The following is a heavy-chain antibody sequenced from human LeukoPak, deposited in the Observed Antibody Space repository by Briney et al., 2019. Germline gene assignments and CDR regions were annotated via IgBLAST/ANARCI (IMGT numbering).Heavy chain of an antibody. Sequence: GASVKVSCKASGYTFTSYGISWVRQAPGQGLEWMGWISAYNGNTNYAQKLQGRVTMTTDTSTSTAYMELRSLRSDDTAVYYCARDHYDFWSGDAFDIWGQGTMVTVSS. V-gene: IGHV1-18*01. D-gene: IGHD3-3*01. CDR1: GYTFTSYG. CDR3: ARDHYDFWSGDAFDI. CDR2: ISAYNGNT. J-gene: IGHJ3*02.